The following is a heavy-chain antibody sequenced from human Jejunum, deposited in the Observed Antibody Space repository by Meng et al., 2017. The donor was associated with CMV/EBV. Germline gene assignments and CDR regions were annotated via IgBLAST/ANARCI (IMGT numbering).Heavy chain of an antibody. CDR3: ARGFVKYTVTRVGNWFDP. D-gene: IGHD4-17*01. V-gene: IGHV4-34*01. CDR1: GGSLGGYY. Sequence: HLHQLGSGLFKPTETLSLTCAVYGGSLGGYYWSWIPPPPGKGLEWIGKINHSGRTNYNPSLKSRVTISVDTSKNQFSLKLSSVTAADTAVYYCARGFVKYTVTRVGNWFDPWGQGTLVTVSS. J-gene: IGHJ5*02. CDR2: INHSGRT.